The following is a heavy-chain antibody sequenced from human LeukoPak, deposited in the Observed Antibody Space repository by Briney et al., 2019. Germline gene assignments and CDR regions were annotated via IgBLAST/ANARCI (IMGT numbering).Heavy chain of an antibody. J-gene: IGHJ6*02. V-gene: IGHV4-34*01. CDR1: GGSFSGYY. CDR3: ARCGYYYYGMDV. Sequence: PSETLSLTCAVYGGSFSGYYWSGIRQPPGKGLEWIGEINHSGSTNYNPSLKSRVTISVDTSKNQFSLKLSSVTAADTDVYYCARCGYYYYGMDVWGQGTTVTVSS. CDR2: INHSGST.